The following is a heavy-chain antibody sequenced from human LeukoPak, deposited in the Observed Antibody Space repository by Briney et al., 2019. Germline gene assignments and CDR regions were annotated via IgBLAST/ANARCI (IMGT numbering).Heavy chain of an antibody. CDR3: ARDPPGVL. Sequence: SETLSLTCTVSGGSISSYHWSWIRQPPGKGLEWIGYIYYSGSTNYNPSLKSRVTISVDTSKNQFSLKLSSVTAADTAVYYCARDPPGVLWGQGTLVTVSS. V-gene: IGHV4-59*01. CDR2: IYYSGST. J-gene: IGHJ4*02. D-gene: IGHD3-16*01. CDR1: GGSISSYH.